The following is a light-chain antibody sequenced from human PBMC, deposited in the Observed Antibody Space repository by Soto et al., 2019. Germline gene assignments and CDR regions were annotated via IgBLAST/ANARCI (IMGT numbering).Light chain of an antibody. CDR1: QSVSSN. V-gene: IGKV3-15*01. J-gene: IGKJ1*01. CDR3: QQYNNWPPWT. Sequence: EIVMTQSPATLSVSPGERATLSCRASQSVSSNLAWYQPKPGQTPRLLIYGASTRATGIPARCSGSGSGTEFTLTISSLQSGDFAVYYCQQYNNWPPWTFGQGTKVEIK. CDR2: GAS.